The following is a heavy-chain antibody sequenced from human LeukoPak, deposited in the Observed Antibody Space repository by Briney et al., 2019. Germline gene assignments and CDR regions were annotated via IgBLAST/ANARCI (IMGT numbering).Heavy chain of an antibody. Sequence: GGSLRLSCATSGFTFSTYAMTWVRQAPGKGLEWVSAIDIYSTKTNYADSVKGRFTISRDNAKNSLYLQMNSLRAEDTAVYYCARDGLLWFGELFFFDYWGQGTLVTVSS. CDR3: ARDGLLWFGELFFFDY. J-gene: IGHJ4*02. V-gene: IGHV3-21*01. CDR1: GFTFSTYA. CDR2: IDIYSTKT. D-gene: IGHD3-10*01.